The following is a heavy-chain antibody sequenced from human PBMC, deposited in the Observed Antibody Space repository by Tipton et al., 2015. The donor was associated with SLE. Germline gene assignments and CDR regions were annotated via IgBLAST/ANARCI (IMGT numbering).Heavy chain of an antibody. Sequence: TLSLTCTVSGGSISSHYWSWIRQPPGKGLEWIGYIYYSGSTNYNPSLKSRVTISVDTSKNQFSLKLSSVTAADTAVYYCARGQIGNYGYWGQGTLVTVSS. J-gene: IGHJ4*02. CDR3: ARGQIGNYGY. CDR2: IYYSGST. V-gene: IGHV4-59*08. CDR1: GGSISSHY. D-gene: IGHD1-7*01.